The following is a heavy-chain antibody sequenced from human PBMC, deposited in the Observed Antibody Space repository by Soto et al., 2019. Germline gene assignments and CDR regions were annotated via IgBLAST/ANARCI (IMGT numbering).Heavy chain of an antibody. Sequence: EMQLLESGGDLGQPGGSLRLSCAVSGFTFNDYAMSWVRQAPGKGLEWVSTISGSLGSAYYAASVEGRFTISGDNSNNTLYLQMNSLRVEDTATYCCPKDSRLPGFGLLIHAFDMWGHGTMVTVSS. D-gene: IGHD3-3*01. CDR2: ISGSLGSA. J-gene: IGHJ3*02. CDR3: PKDSRLPGFGLLIHAFDM. V-gene: IGHV3-23*01. CDR1: GFTFNDYA.